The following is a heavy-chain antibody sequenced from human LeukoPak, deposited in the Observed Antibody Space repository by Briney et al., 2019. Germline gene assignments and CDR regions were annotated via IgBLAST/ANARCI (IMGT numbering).Heavy chain of an antibody. CDR3: ARDSVLLWFGNNWFDP. V-gene: IGHV1-2*02. CDR2: INPNSGGT. D-gene: IGHD3-10*01. CDR1: GGRFKSYG. J-gene: IGHJ5*02. Sequence: ASVKVSCKTIGGRFKSYGFSWVRQAPGQGLEWMGWINPNSGGTNYAQKFQGRVTMTRDTSISTAYMELSRLRSDDTAVYYCARDSVLLWFGNNWFDPWGQGTLVTVSS.